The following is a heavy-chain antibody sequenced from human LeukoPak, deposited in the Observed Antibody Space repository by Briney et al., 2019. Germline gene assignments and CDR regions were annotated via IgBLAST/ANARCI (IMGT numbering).Heavy chain of an antibody. CDR1: TFTFSSYG. V-gene: IGHV3-30*02. CDR2: IRSDGTIK. Sequence: GESLRLSCAASTFTFSSYGMHWVRQAPGKGLEWVAFIRSDGTIKYYADSVKGRFTISRYNSKNTLYLQMNSLRTEDTAVYYCAKDEIFGSSWTFDYWGQGTLVTVSS. D-gene: IGHD3-3*01. J-gene: IGHJ4*02. CDR3: AKDEIFGSSWTFDY.